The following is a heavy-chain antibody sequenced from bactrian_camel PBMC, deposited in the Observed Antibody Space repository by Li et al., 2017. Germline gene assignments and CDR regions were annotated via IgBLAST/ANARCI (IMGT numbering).Heavy chain of an antibody. J-gene: IGHJ4*01. V-gene: IGHV3S1*01. CDR1: GFTVGRYW. D-gene: IGHD6*01. CDR2: MTDGGAT. CDR3: ALGSSDQSTMTARGPNVAWYGGCWPLSVLL. Sequence: VQLVESGGGLVQPGGSLRLSCAASGFTVGRYWMYWVRQAPGKGLEWVSTMTDGGATYYADSVKDRFTISRDNAKVTLYLQMNSLKTEDTAVYYCALGSSDQSTMTARGPNVAWYGGCWPLSVLLLGPGDPGHRL.